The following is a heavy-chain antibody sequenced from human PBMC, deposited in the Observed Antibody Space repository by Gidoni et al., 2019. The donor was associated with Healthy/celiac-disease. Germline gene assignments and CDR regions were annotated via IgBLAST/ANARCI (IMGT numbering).Heavy chain of an antibody. CDR2: IYYSGST. Sequence: QVQLQESGPGLVKPSETLSLTCTVSGGSISSYYWSWIRQPPGKGLEWIGYIYYSGSTNYNPSLKSRVTISVDTSKNQFSLKLSSVTAADTAVYYCAREGFGESRHFDYWGQGTLVTVSS. D-gene: IGHD3-10*01. CDR1: GGSISSYY. V-gene: IGHV4-59*01. CDR3: AREGFGESRHFDY. J-gene: IGHJ4*02.